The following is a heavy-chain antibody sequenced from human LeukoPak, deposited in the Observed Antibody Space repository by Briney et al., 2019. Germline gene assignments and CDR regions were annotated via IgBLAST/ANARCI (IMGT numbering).Heavy chain of an antibody. J-gene: IGHJ3*02. V-gene: IGHV4-30-4*01. Sequence: KPSETLSLTCTVSGGSISGGDYFWSWIRQHPGKGLEWIGYIYYSGSTYYNPSLKSRVAISVDTSKNQFSLKLSSVTAADTAVYYCARVDYYDSSGFYPYAFDIWGQGTMVTVSS. D-gene: IGHD3-22*01. CDR1: GGSISGGDYF. CDR2: IYYSGST. CDR3: ARVDYYDSSGFYPYAFDI.